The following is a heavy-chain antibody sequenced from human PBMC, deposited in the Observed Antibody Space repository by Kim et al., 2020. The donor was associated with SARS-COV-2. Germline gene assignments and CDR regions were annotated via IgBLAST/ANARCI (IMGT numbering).Heavy chain of an antibody. CDR2: T. D-gene: IGHD3-16*01. CDR3: ARARFTYYFDY. Sequence: TYYADSVKSRFTISRDNSKNTLYLQMNSLRAEDTAVYYCARARFTYYFDYWGQGTLVTVSS. V-gene: IGHV3-66*01. J-gene: IGHJ4*02.